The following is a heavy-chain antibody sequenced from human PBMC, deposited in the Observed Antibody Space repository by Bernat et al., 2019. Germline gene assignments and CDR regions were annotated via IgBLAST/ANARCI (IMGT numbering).Heavy chain of an antibody. D-gene: IGHD4-17*01. Sequence: EVQLVESGGGLVQPGGSLRLSCAASGFTVSSNYMSWVRQAPGKGLEWVSVIYSGGSTYYADSVKSRFTISRDNSKNTLYLQMNSLRAEDTAVYYCARDHNSPPGRVNGATVTTWGQGTLVTVSS. CDR1: GFTVSSNY. V-gene: IGHV3-66*01. CDR3: ARDHNSPPGRVNGATVTT. J-gene: IGHJ5*02. CDR2: IYSGGST.